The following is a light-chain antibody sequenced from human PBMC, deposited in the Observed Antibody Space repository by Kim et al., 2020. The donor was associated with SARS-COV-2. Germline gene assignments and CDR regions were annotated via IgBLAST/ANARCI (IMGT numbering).Light chain of an antibody. CDR3: QVWDSSTGVV. V-gene: IGLV3-9*01. J-gene: IGLJ2*01. Sequence: VARGQTARITCGGNNIGSKNVHWYQQKPGQAPVLVIYRDSNRPSGIPERFSGSNSGNTATLTISRAQAGDEADYYCQVWDSSTGVVFGGGTQLTVL. CDR2: RDS. CDR1: NIGSKN.